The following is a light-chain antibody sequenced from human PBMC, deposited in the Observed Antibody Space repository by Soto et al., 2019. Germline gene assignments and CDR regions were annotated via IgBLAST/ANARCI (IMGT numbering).Light chain of an antibody. J-gene: IGKJ4*01. CDR1: QNINRW. Sequence: DIQMTQFPSTLAASVGDRVTITCRARQNINRWFAWYQQRPGKAPNLLIHKASTLEVGVPSRFSGSASGTEFTLTISSLQPDDFAVYFCLQYNVYPLSFGGGTKVEIK. CDR2: KAS. CDR3: LQYNVYPLS. V-gene: IGKV1-5*03.